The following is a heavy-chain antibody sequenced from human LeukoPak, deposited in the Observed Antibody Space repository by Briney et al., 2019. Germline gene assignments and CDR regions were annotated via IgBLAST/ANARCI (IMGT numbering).Heavy chain of an antibody. CDR2: ISSSSSYI. V-gene: IGHV3-21*01. D-gene: IGHD4-11*01. CDR3: ARGPSNYVQNWFDP. J-gene: IGHJ5*02. Sequence: GGSLRLSCAASGFTVSSNYMSWVRQAPGKGLEWVSSISSSSSYIYYADSVKGRFTISRDNAKNSLYLQMNSLRAEDTAVYYRARGPSNYVQNWFDPWGQGTLVTVSS. CDR1: GFTVSSNY.